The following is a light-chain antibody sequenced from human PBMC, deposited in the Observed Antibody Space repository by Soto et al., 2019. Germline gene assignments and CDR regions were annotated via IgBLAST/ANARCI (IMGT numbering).Light chain of an antibody. J-gene: IGKJ2*01. Sequence: EIVLTQSPGILSLSPGERATLSCRASQSVSSSYLGWYQQRPGQAPRLLMYGASRRATGISDRFSGSGSGTDFTLTISRLEPEDFAVYYCQQYGAQPYYFGQGTKLEIK. CDR2: GAS. V-gene: IGKV3-20*01. CDR3: QQYGAQPYY. CDR1: QSVSSSY.